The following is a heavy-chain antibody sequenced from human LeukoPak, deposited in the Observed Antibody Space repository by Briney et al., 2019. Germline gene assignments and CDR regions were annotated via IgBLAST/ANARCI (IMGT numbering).Heavy chain of an antibody. Sequence: ASVKVSCKASGYTFTGYYMHWVRQAPGQGLEWMGWINPNSGGTNYAQKFQGRVTMTRDTSISTAYMELSRLRSDDTAVYYCAREDIAMVSAPYQNWFDPWGQGTLVTVSS. J-gene: IGHJ5*02. D-gene: IGHD5-18*01. CDR1: GYTFTGYY. CDR3: AREDIAMVSAPYQNWFDP. V-gene: IGHV1-2*02. CDR2: INPNSGGT.